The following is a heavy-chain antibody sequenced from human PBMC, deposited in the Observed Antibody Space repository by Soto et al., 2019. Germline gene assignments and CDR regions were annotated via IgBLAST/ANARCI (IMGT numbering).Heavy chain of an antibody. V-gene: IGHV1-69*08. CDR1: GGTFTTDT. D-gene: IGHD7-27*01. Sequence: QVQLVQSGPEVKKSGSSVKVSCKLSGGTFTTDTISWLRRAPGQVLEWMGRIIPILGTGNYAQKFQGRVTSTEDKSTNHRYMELSSLASKHTAVYYCASKEGSSNMGTVPFYYLGVWGNGTTLTVSS. J-gene: IGHJ6*03. CDR2: IIPILGTG. CDR3: ASKEGSSNMGTVPFYYLGV.